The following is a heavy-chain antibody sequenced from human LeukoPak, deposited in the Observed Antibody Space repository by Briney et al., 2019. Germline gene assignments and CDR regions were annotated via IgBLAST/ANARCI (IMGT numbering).Heavy chain of an antibody. Sequence: PGGSLRLSCAASGFTFSSYGMHWVRQAPGKGLEWVAFIRYDGSNKYYADSVKGRFTISRDNSKNTLYLQMNSLRAEDTAVYYCAKDSDYDFWSGYSCYDAFDIWGQGTMVTVSS. CDR2: IRYDGSNK. CDR3: AKDSDYDFWSGYSCYDAFDI. CDR1: GFTFSSYG. J-gene: IGHJ3*02. D-gene: IGHD3-3*01. V-gene: IGHV3-30*02.